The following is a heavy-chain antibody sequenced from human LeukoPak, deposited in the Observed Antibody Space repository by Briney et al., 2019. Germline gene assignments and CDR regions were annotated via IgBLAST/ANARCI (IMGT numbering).Heavy chain of an antibody. V-gene: IGHV4-59*12. Sequence: SETLSLTCTVSGGSISSYYWSWIRQPPGKGLEWIGYIYYSGSTNYNPSLKSRVTISVDRSKNQFSLKLSSVTAADTAVYYCARVLSPDDAFDIWGQGTMVTVSS. CDR3: ARVLSPDDAFDI. D-gene: IGHD3-10*01. CDR2: IYYSGST. CDR1: GGSISSYY. J-gene: IGHJ3*02.